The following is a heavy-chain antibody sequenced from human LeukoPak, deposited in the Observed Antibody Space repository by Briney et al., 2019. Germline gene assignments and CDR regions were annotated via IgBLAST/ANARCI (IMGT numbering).Heavy chain of an antibody. Sequence: PSETLSVTCTVSGGSISSGDYYWSWIRQPPGKSLEWIGYMHYSGSTFYNPSLKSRVTISLDTSKNQFSLKLSSVTAADTAVYYCARDLGGHDAFDIWGQGTLVTVSS. J-gene: IGHJ3*02. CDR2: MHYSGST. CDR1: GGSISSGDYY. CDR3: ARDLGGHDAFDI. D-gene: IGHD3-16*01. V-gene: IGHV4-30-4*01.